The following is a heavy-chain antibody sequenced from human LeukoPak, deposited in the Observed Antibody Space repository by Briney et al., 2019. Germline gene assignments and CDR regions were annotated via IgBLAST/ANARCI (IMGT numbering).Heavy chain of an antibody. D-gene: IGHD6-13*01. V-gene: IGHV4-39*01. CDR1: GGSVSSSSYY. CDR2: IYYSGST. Sequence: SETLSLTCTVSGGSVSSSSYYWGWIRQPPGKGLEWIGSIYYSGSTYYNPSLKSRVTISVDTSKNQFSLKLSSVTAADTAVYYCASSQGIPFDYWGQGTLVTVSS. CDR3: ASSQGIPFDY. J-gene: IGHJ4*02.